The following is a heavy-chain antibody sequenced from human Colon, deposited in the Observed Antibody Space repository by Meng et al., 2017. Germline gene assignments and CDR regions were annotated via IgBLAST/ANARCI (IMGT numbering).Heavy chain of an antibody. CDR1: AVSVTITGYY. D-gene: IGHD6-19*01. CDR2: IYYTGTT. J-gene: IGHJ4*02. Sequence: QVPLQGSGPGLVRPSETLSLTCTVPAVSVTITGYYWSWIRQSPGKGLEWIGYIYYTGTTNYNPSLKSRVTISVDTSKNQFSLKLSSVTPADTAVYFCARDNLLTSGSRFCFDYWGQGALVTVSS. CDR3: ARDNLLTSGSRFCFDY. V-gene: IGHV4-61*08.